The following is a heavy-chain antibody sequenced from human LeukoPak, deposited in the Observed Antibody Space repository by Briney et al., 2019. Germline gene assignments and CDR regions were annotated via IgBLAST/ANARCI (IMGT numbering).Heavy chain of an antibody. CDR1: GFTFSSYS. J-gene: IGHJ4*02. CDR2: ISSSSSTI. D-gene: IGHD2-2*01. V-gene: IGHV3-48*01. CDR3: AKKKEDQPPYY. Sequence: GGSLRPSCAASGFTFSSYSMNWVRQAPGKGLEWVSYISSSSSTIYYADSVKGRFTISRDNAKNSLYLQMNSLRAEDTAVYYCAKKKEDQPPYYRGPGTLVTVSP.